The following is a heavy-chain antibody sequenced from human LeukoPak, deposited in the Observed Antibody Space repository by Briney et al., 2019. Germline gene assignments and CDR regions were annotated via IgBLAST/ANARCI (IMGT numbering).Heavy chain of an antibody. CDR3: ARVPSVPYSYGRAVFDY. CDR2: INHSGST. V-gene: IGHV4-34*01. Sequence: SETLSLACAVYGGSFSGDYWSWIRQPPGKGLEWIGEINHSGSTNYSPSLKSRVTISVDTSKNQFSLKLSSVTAADTDVYYCARVPSVPYSYGRAVFDYWGQGTLVTVSS. D-gene: IGHD5-18*01. CDR1: GGSFSGDY. J-gene: IGHJ4*02.